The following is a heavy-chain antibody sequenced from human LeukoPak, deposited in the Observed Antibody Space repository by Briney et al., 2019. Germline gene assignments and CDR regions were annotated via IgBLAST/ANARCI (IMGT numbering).Heavy chain of an antibody. CDR2: IYPGDSDT. Sequence: GESLKISCKGSGYSFTSYWIGWVRQMPGKGLEYMGIIYPGDSDTKYSPSFQGQVTISADKSINTAYLQWSSLKASDTAIYYCGTFIWGGYVGYFEYWGQGTLVTVSS. CDR1: GYSFTSYW. D-gene: IGHD5-12*01. CDR3: GTFIWGGYVGYFEY. V-gene: IGHV5-51*01. J-gene: IGHJ4*02.